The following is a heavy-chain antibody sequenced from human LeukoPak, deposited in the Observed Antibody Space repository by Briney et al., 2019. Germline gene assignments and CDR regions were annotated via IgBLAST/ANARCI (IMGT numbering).Heavy chain of an antibody. D-gene: IGHD1-26*01. CDR3: ARDGSYWADAFDI. J-gene: IGHJ3*02. V-gene: IGHV3-23*01. CDR2: IGGSGGST. Sequence: QTGGSLRLSCAASGFTFSSFPMSWVRQAPGKGLEWVSTIGGSGGSTYYADSVKGRFTISRDNAKNSLYLQMNSLRAEDTAVYYCARDGSYWADAFDIWGQGTMVTVSS. CDR1: GFTFSSFP.